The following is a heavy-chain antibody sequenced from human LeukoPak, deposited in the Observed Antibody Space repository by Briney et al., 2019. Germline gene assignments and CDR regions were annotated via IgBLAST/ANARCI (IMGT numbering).Heavy chain of an antibody. CDR1: GFTFSSYA. CDR3: AREYVTTDAFDI. Sequence: GGSLRLSCAASGFTFSSYAMHWVRQAPGKGLEWVAVISYDGSNKYYADSVKSRFTISRDNSKNTLYLQMNSLRAEDTAVYYCAREYVTTDAFDIWGQGTMVTVSS. V-gene: IGHV3-30-3*01. CDR2: ISYDGSNK. D-gene: IGHD4-11*01. J-gene: IGHJ3*02.